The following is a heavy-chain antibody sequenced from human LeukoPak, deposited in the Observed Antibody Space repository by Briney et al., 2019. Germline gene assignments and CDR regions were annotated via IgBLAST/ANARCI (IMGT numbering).Heavy chain of an antibody. J-gene: IGHJ4*02. CDR1: GFTFDRYG. CDR2: IRYDGSNK. CDR3: AASLIAAAGTSFGY. D-gene: IGHD6-13*01. Sequence: GGSLRLSCAASGFTFDRYGMHWVRQAPGKGLEWVAFIRYDGSNKYYADSVKGRFTISRDNSKNTLYLQMNSLRAEDTAVYYCAASLIAAAGTSFGYWGQGTLVTVSS. V-gene: IGHV3-30*02.